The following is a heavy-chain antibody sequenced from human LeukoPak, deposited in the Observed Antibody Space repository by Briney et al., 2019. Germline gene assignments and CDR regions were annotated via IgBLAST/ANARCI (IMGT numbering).Heavy chain of an antibody. CDR1: GGSISSSSYY. CDR3: ARILASGSRLDY. J-gene: IGHJ4*02. Sequence: SSETLSLTCTVSGGSISSSSYYWGWIRQPPGKGLEWIGSIYYSGRTYYNPSLKSRVTIAVDTSKNQFSLKLSSVTAADTAVYYCARILASGSRLDYWGQGTLVTVSS. CDR2: IYYSGRT. D-gene: IGHD5-12*01. V-gene: IGHV4-39*01.